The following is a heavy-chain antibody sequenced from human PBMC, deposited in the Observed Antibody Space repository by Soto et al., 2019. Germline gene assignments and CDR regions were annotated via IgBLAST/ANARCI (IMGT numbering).Heavy chain of an antibody. CDR3: AREVEYTSAFGISSSFDY. D-gene: IGHD6-19*01. V-gene: IGHV3-30-3*01. Sequence: GGSLRLSCAASGFTLSSYAIHWVRHAPGKGLEWVTVISKGGSNLYFADSVKGRFTISRDNSKNTLYLQMNSLRSEDTAVYYCAREVEYTSAFGISSSFDYWGQGTLVTVSS. CDR2: ISKGGSNL. J-gene: IGHJ4*02. CDR1: GFTLSSYA.